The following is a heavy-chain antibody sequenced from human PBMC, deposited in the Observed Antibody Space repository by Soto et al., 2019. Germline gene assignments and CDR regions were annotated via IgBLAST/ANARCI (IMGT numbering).Heavy chain of an antibody. Sequence: TLSLTCTVSGGSISSGGYYFSWIRQHPGKGLEWIGYIYYSGSTYYNPSLKSRVTISVDTSKNQFSLKLSSVTAADTAVYYCARGTLYYGSGLMDVWGKGTTVTVSS. CDR3: ARGTLYYGSGLMDV. CDR2: IYYSGST. D-gene: IGHD3-10*01. CDR1: GGSISSGGYY. V-gene: IGHV4-31*03. J-gene: IGHJ6*04.